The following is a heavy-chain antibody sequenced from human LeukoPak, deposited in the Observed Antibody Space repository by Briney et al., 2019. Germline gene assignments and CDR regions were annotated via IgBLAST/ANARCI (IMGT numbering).Heavy chain of an antibody. CDR2: IYYSGST. Sequence: SGTLSLTCTVSGGSISSGGYYWSWIRQHPGKGLEWIGYIYYSGSTYYNPSLKSRVTISVDTSKNQFSLKLSSVTAADTAMYYCARSSYYDILTGYYRPFDYWGQGTLVTVSS. D-gene: IGHD3-9*01. V-gene: IGHV4-31*03. CDR3: ARSSYYDILTGYYRPFDY. J-gene: IGHJ4*02. CDR1: GGSISSGGYY.